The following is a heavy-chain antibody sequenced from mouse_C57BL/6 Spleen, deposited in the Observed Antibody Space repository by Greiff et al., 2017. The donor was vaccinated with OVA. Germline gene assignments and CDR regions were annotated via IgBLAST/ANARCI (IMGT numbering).Heavy chain of an antibody. CDR1: GYSITSDY. Sequence: EVKLMESGPGLAKPSQTLSLTCSVTGYSITSDYWNWIRKFPGNKLEYMGYISYSGSTYYNPSLKSRISITRDTYKNQYYLQLNSVTTEDTATDYGARELGRGYFDYWGQGTTLTVSS. V-gene: IGHV3-8*01. D-gene: IGHD4-1*01. CDR2: ISYSGST. J-gene: IGHJ2*01. CDR3: ARELGRGYFDY.